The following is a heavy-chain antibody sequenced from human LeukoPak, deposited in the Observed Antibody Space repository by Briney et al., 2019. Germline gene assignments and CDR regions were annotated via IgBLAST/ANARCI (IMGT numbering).Heavy chain of an antibody. Sequence: RSGGSLRLSCAASGFTFSSYAMSWVRQAPGKGPEWVSAISGSGGSTYYADSVKGRFTISRDNSKNTLYLQMNSLRAEDTAVYYCATMVRGVLWGQGTLVTVSP. CDR3: ATMVRGVL. CDR1: GFTFSSYA. J-gene: IGHJ4*02. CDR2: ISGSGGST. D-gene: IGHD3-10*01. V-gene: IGHV3-23*01.